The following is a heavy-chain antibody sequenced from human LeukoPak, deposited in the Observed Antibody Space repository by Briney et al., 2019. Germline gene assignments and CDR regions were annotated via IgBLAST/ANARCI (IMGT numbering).Heavy chain of an antibody. V-gene: IGHV3-23*01. CDR1: GFTFSTYT. CDR3: AKLGRYQLPLDDY. Sequence: GGSLRLSCAASGFTFSTYTMYWVRQAPGKGLEWVSDISGSGDTAYYADSVQGRLAISRDNSRNTLYLQMSSLRAEDTAVYDCAKLGRYQLPLDDYWGQGTLVTVSS. CDR2: ISGSGDTA. D-gene: IGHD2-2*01. J-gene: IGHJ4*02.